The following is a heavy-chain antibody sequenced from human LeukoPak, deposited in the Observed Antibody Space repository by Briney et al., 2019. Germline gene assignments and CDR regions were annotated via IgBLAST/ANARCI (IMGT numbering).Heavy chain of an antibody. J-gene: IGHJ6*02. CDR3: AKDRSTDYYYYYGMDV. V-gene: IGHV3-30*02. D-gene: IGHD1-14*01. Sequence: HTGGSLRLSCAASGFSFSSYGMHWVRQAPGKGLEWVAVIWYDGSKKYYADSVKGRFTISRDNSKNTLYLQMNSLRAEDTAVYYCAKDRSTDYYYYYGMDVWGQGTTVTVSS. CDR2: IWYDGSKK. CDR1: GFSFSSYG.